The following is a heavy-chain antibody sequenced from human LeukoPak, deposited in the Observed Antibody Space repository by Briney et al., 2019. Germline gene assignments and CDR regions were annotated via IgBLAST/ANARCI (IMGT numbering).Heavy chain of an antibody. V-gene: IGHV4-34*01. CDR2: INHSGST. J-gene: IGHJ4*02. CDR1: GGSLRGYY. Sequence: SETLFLTCAVYGGSLRGYYWSWIRQPPGKGLEGIGEINHSGSTHYNPSLKSRLSISVDASKNHVSLKLSSVTAADTAVYYCARGRSILEYDFWSGYRYPGYFDYWGQGTLVTVSS. CDR3: ARGRSILEYDFWSGYRYPGYFDY. D-gene: IGHD3-3*01.